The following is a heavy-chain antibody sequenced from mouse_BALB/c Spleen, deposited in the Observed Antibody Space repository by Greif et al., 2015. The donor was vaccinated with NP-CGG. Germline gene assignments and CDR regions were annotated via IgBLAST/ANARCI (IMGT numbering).Heavy chain of an antibody. CDR2: ISSGSSTI. J-gene: IGHJ2*01. Sequence: EVKLVESGGGLVQPGGSRKLSCAASGFTFSSFGMHWVHQAPEKGLEWVAYISSGSSTIYYADTVKGRFTISRDNPKNTLFLQMTSLRSEDTAMYYCARLFDYWGQGTTLTVSS. V-gene: IGHV5-17*02. CDR3: ARLFDY. CDR1: GFTFSSFG.